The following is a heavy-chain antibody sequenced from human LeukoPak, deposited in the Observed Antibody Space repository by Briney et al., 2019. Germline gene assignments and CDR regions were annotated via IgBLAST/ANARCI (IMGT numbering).Heavy chain of an antibody. V-gene: IGHV3-21*05. CDR2: ISSSSSYI. J-gene: IGHJ4*02. CDR3: ASGIVATVGDY. D-gene: IGHD5-12*01. CDR1: GFTFSSYS. Sequence: GGSLRLSCAASGFTFSSYSMNWVRQAPGKGLEWVSYISSSSSYIYYADSVKGRFTISRDNAKNSLYLQMNSLRAEDTAVYYCASGIVATVGDYWGQGTLVTVSS.